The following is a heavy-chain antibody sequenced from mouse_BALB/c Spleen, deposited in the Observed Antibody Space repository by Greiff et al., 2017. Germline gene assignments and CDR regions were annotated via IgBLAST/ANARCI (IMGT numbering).Heavy chain of an antibody. D-gene: IGHD3-1*01. V-gene: IGHV5-12-1*01. CDR2: ISSGGGST. Sequence: EVQLVESGGGLVKPGGSLKLSCAASGFAFSSYDMSWVRQTPEKRLEWVAYISSGGGSTYYPDTVKGRFTISRDNAKNTLYLQMSSLKSEDTAMYYCARHEQLSYAMDYWGQGTSVTVSS. J-gene: IGHJ4*01. CDR3: ARHEQLSYAMDY. CDR1: GFAFSSYD.